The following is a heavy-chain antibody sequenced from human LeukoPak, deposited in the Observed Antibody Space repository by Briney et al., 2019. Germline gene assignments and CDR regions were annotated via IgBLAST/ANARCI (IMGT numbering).Heavy chain of an antibody. CDR2: IYYSGST. V-gene: IGHV4-59*08. CDR3: AGHSIVGAITAPFDY. CDR1: CGSISSFY. Sequence: KPSETPSPPRTVSCGSISSFYWGWIRQPPRKGLEWIGYIYYSGSTNYNPSLRSRVTISVDTSKNQFSLKLSSVTAADTAVYYCAGHSIVGAITAPFDYWGQGTLVTVSS. J-gene: IGHJ4*02. D-gene: IGHD1-26*01.